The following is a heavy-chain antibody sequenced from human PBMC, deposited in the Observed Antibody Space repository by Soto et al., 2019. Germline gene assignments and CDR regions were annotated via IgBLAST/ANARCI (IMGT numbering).Heavy chain of an antibody. Sequence: ASVKVSCKASGYTFTSYGISWVRQAPGQGLEWMGRISAYNGNTNYAQKLQGRVTMTTDTSTSTAYMELRSLRSGDTAVYYCARGGGYCSSTSCSNWFDPWGQGTLVTVSS. CDR3: ARGGGYCSSTSCSNWFDP. J-gene: IGHJ5*02. CDR1: GYTFTSYG. CDR2: ISAYNGNT. V-gene: IGHV1-18*01. D-gene: IGHD2-2*01.